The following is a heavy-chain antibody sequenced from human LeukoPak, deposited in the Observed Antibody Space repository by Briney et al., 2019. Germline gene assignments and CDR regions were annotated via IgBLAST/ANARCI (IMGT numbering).Heavy chain of an antibody. V-gene: IGHV5-51*01. J-gene: IGHJ4*02. Sequence: GVSLQISSKASGYRFTNYWIGWARPMSAKGLEWMGIVYPGDSDTRYSPSSQGQVTISADKSISTAYLQWSSLKASDTAMYYWARRGYSGYEKGYWGQGTLVTVSS. D-gene: IGHD5-12*01. CDR1: GYRFTNYW. CDR3: ARRGYSGYEKGY. CDR2: VYPGDSDT.